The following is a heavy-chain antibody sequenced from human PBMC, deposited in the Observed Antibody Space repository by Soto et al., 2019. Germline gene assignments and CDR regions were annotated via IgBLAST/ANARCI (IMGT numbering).Heavy chain of an antibody. CDR3: ARDITMVRGVRYYYYGMAV. J-gene: IGHJ6*02. Sequence: ASVKVSCKASGYTFISYHMHWVRQAPGQGLEWMGIINPSGGSTSYAQKFQGRVTMTRDTSTSTVYMGLTSLRSEDTAVYYCARDITMVRGVRYYYYGMAVWGQGTTVTVSS. CDR1: GYTFISYH. CDR2: INPSGGST. D-gene: IGHD3-10*01. V-gene: IGHV1-46*01.